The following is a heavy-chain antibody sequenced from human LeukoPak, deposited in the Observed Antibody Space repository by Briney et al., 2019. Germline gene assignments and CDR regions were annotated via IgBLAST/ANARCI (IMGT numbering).Heavy chain of an antibody. D-gene: IGHD5-24*01. CDR3: ARGGRDGYN. J-gene: IGHJ4*02. CDR2: INHSGST. Sequence: SETLSLTCAVYGGSFSGYYWSWIRQPPGKGLEWIGEINHSGSTNYNPSLKSRVTISVDTSKNQFSPKLSSVTAADTAVYYCARGGRDGYNWGQGTLVTVSS. CDR1: GGSFSGYY. V-gene: IGHV4-34*01.